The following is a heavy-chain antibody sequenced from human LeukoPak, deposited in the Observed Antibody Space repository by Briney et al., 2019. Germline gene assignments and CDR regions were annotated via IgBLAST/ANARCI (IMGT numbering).Heavy chain of an antibody. CDR2: IYHSGST. CDR1: GYSISSGYY. CDR3: AREKGGSSTGGDY. V-gene: IGHV4-38-2*02. Sequence: PSETLSLTCTVSGYSISSGYYWGWIRQPPGKGLEWIGSIYHSGSTYYNPSLKSRVTISVDTSKNQFSLKLSSVTAADTAVYYCAREKGGSSTGGDYWGQGTLVTVSS. J-gene: IGHJ4*02. D-gene: IGHD1-26*01.